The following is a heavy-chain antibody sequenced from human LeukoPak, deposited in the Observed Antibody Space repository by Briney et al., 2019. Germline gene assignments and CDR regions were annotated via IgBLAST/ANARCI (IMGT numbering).Heavy chain of an antibody. J-gene: IGHJ6*02. D-gene: IGHD1-26*01. CDR1: GFTFSSYG. Sequence: PGGSLRLSCAASGFTFSSYGMHWVRQAPGKGLEWVSLISDSGANKHYAASVKGRFTISRDNSKNTLSLQMNSLRPEDTAVYYCAKDVRVGGGGMDVWGQGTPVTVSS. CDR3: AKDVRVGGGGMDV. CDR2: ISDSGANK. V-gene: IGHV3-23*01.